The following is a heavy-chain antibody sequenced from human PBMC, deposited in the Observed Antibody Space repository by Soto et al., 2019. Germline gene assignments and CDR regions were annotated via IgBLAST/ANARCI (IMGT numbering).Heavy chain of an antibody. CDR3: ARDLTIGGFFDP. Sequence: SETLSLTCAVYGGSFSGHYWSWIRQPPGKGLEWIGEINHSGTSNSNPSLKSRVTLSVDTSKNQFSLKLSSVTAADTAVYYCARDLTIGGFFDPWGQGTLVTVSS. D-gene: IGHD3-10*01. V-gene: IGHV4-34*01. CDR2: INHSGTS. CDR1: GGSFSGHY. J-gene: IGHJ5*02.